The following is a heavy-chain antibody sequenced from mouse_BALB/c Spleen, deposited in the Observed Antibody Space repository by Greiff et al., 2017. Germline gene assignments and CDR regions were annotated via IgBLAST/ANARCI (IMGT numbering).Heavy chain of an antibody. CDR1: GYTFTSYW. Sequence: QVQLQQPGAELVRPGASVKLSCKASGYTFTSYWINWVKQRPGQGLEWIGNIYPSDSYTNYNQKFKDKATLTVDKSSSTAYMQLSSPTSEDSAVYYCTRSYRYDDPMDYWGQGTSVTVSS. V-gene: IGHV1-69*02. J-gene: IGHJ4*01. CDR3: TRSYRYDDPMDY. D-gene: IGHD2-14*01. CDR2: IYPSDSYT.